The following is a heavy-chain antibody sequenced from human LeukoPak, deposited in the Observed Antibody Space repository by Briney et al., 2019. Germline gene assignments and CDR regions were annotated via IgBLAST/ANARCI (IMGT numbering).Heavy chain of an antibody. CDR2: MNPNSGNT. CDR1: GYTFTSYD. CDR3: ARGVLRFLEWLPWFDP. D-gene: IGHD3-3*01. V-gene: IGHV1-8*01. Sequence: ASVEVSCKASGYTFTSYDINWVRQATGQGLEWMGWMNPNSGNTGYAQKFQGRVTMTRNTSISTAYMELSSLRSEDTAVYYCARGVLRFLEWLPWFDPWGQGTLVTVSS. J-gene: IGHJ5*02.